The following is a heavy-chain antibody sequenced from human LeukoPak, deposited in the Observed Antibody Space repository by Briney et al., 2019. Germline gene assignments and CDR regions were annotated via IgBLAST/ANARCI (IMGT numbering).Heavy chain of an antibody. Sequence: GGSLRLSCAASGFTFSSYWMSWVRQAPGKGLEWVTNIKKDGSEKYYVDSVKGRFTISRDNAKNSLYLQMNSLRAEDTAVYYCANAPPRFLEWLGFDPWGQGTLVTVSS. V-gene: IGHV3-7*03. CDR2: IKKDGSEK. CDR3: ANAPPRFLEWLGFDP. J-gene: IGHJ5*02. CDR1: GFTFSSYW. D-gene: IGHD3-3*01.